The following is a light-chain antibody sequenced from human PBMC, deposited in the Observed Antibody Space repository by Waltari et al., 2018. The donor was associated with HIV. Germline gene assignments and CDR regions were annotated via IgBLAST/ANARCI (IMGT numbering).Light chain of an antibody. CDR2: WAS. V-gene: IGKV4-1*01. J-gene: IGKJ4*01. CDR1: RTVLYNRNY. Sequence: DIVMTQSPDSLAASLGARATVTCTSSRTVLYNRNYLAWYQQKPGQPPKVLIYWASTRAIGVPDRFSGSGSGTDFSLTISRVQADDVAIYYCQQYYTLRSTFGGGTKIEI. CDR3: QQYYTLRST.